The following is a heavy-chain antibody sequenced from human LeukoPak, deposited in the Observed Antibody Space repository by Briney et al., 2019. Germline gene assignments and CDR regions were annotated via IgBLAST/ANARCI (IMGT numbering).Heavy chain of an antibody. J-gene: IGHJ4*02. V-gene: IGHV3-30*04. CDR3: ARDSDWAFDY. Sequence: GRSLRLSCAASGFTFSSFAMHWVRQAPGKGLEWVAVISNDGRYKYYADSVKGRVTISRDNSKNTLYLQMNGLRAEDTAVYYCARDSDWAFDYWGQGSLVTVSS. CDR1: GFTFSSFA. CDR2: ISNDGRYK. D-gene: IGHD3-9*01.